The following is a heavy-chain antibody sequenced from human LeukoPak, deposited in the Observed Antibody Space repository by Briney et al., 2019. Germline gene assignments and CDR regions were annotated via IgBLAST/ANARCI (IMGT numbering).Heavy chain of an antibody. Sequence: GASVKVSCKASGGTFSSYATSWVRQAPGQGLEWMGGIIPIFGTANYAQKFQGRVTITADESTSTAYMELSSLRSEDTAVYYCARDRRPELVALRPPWGYGDYGSNYYYGMDVWGQGTTVTVSS. D-gene: IGHD4-17*01. V-gene: IGHV1-69*13. CDR1: GGTFSSYA. CDR3: ARDRRPELVALRPPWGYGDYGSNYYYGMDV. CDR2: IIPIFGTA. J-gene: IGHJ6*02.